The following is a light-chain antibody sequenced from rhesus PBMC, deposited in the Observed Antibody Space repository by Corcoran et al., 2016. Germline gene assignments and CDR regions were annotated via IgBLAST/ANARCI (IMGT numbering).Light chain of an antibody. V-gene: IGKV2-65*01. CDR1: QSLVHSNGNTY. J-gene: IGKJ1*01. CDR3: MQYTHIPPWT. CDR2: KVS. Sequence: DVVMTQSPLALPITPGQPASISCRSSQSLVHSNGNTYLSWFQQKPGQPPRLLIYKVSNRYSGVPGRFSGSGAGTDFTLKISRVEAEDVGVYYCMQYTHIPPWTFGQGTKVEIK.